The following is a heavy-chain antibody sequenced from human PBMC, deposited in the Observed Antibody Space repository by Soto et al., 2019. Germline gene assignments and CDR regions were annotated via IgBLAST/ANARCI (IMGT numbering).Heavy chain of an antibody. CDR3: ARGGFEDGYNSGSY. D-gene: IGHD5-12*01. V-gene: IGHV1-3*05. CDR2: INAGNGNT. Sequence: QVQLVQSGAEEKEHGASVKVSCKASGYTFTSYPMHWVRKAPGQRLEWMGWINAGNGNTRYSQRFQGRVTITRDTSGATDYMELSSLRSADTAVYSWARGGFEDGYNSGSYWSQGTLVTVAS. J-gene: IGHJ4*02. CDR1: GYTFTSYP.